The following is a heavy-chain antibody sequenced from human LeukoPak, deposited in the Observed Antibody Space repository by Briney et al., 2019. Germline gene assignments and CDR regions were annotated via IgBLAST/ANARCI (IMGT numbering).Heavy chain of an antibody. Sequence: GASVKVSCKASGYTFTGYYMHWVRQAPGQGLEWMGWINPNSGGTNYAQKFQGRVTMTRDTSISTAYMELSRLRSDDTAVYYCARFSGYYYYYGMDVWGQGTTVTVSS. CDR1: GYTFTGYY. V-gene: IGHV1-2*02. J-gene: IGHJ6*02. CDR3: ARFSGYYYYYGMDV. D-gene: IGHD3-10*01. CDR2: INPNSGGT.